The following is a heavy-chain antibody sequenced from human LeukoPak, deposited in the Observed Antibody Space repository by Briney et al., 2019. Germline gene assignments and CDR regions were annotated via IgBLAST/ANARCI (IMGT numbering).Heavy chain of an antibody. J-gene: IGHJ3*02. CDR1: GGSSSSYY. CDR3: ARRLYDGFDI. V-gene: IGHV4-59*01. CDR2: IYDSVTT. D-gene: IGHD2-8*01. Sequence: SETLSLTCTVSGGSSSSYYWGWIRQPPGKGLEWIGYIYDSVTTKYNPSLRSRVTISVDTSKNQFSLNLSSVTAADTAVYYCARRLYDGFDIWGQGTMVTVSS.